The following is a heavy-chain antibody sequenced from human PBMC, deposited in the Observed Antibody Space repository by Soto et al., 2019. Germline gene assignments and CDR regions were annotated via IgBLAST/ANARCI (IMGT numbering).Heavy chain of an antibody. D-gene: IGHD2-2*01. CDR1: GYIFTTYG. J-gene: IGHJ6*02. V-gene: IGHV1-18*01. CDR3: ARDTHQKLYCTSSSCYHYYYGLAV. CDR2: IGAYNGDT. Sequence: ASVKVSCKASGYIFTTYGFSWVRQAPGRGLEWMGWIGAYNGDTNYAQNLQGRVTMTTDTSTQTAYMELRSLRSDDTAVYYCARDTHQKLYCTSSSCYHYYYGLAVWGQGTTVTVSS.